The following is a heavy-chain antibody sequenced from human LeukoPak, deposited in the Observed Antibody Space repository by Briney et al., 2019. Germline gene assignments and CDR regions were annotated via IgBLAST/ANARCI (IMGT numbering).Heavy chain of an antibody. CDR2: IIPIFGTA. V-gene: IGHV1-69*06. D-gene: IGHD6-13*01. J-gene: IGHJ4*02. CDR3: AREAPDSSSWYLDY. Sequence: SVKVSCKASGGTFSSYAISWVRQAPGQGLEWMGGIIPIFGTANYAQKFQGRVTITADKSTSTAYMELSSLRSEDTAVYYCAREAPDSSSWYLDYWGQGTLVTVSS. CDR1: GGTFSSYA.